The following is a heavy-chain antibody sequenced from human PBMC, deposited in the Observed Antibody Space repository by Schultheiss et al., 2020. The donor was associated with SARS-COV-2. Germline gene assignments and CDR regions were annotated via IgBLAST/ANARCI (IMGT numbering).Heavy chain of an antibody. J-gene: IGHJ1*01. D-gene: IGHD2-15*01. CDR3: ARREEGCSGGSCYEYFHH. V-gene: IGHV4-31*03. CDR2: IYYSGST. CDR1: GVSISSGGYY. Sequence: SETLSLTCSVSGVSISSGGYYWAWIRQHPGKGLELIGHIYYSGSTYYNPSLKSRVTISVDTSENHFALRLSSVTAADTAVYYCARREEGCSGGSCYEYFHHWGQGTLVTVSS.